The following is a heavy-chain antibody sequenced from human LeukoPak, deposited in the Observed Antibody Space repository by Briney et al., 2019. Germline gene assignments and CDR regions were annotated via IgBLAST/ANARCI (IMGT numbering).Heavy chain of an antibody. CDR2: ISGSGGST. J-gene: IGHJ4*02. V-gene: IGHV3-23*01. D-gene: IGHD5-12*01. Sequence: PGGSLRLSCAASGFTFSSYAMSWVRQAPGKGLEWVSAISGSGGSTYYADSVKGRFTISRDNSKNTLYLQMNSLRAEDTAIYYCAKDPDAIVATMAGWWGQGTLVTVSS. CDR1: GFTFSSYA. CDR3: AKDPDAIVATMAGW.